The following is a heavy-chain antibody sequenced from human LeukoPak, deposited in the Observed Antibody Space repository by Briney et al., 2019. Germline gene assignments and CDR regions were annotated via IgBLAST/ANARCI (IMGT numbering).Heavy chain of an antibody. J-gene: IGHJ4*02. CDR1: GFTFDDYA. D-gene: IGHD6-19*01. CDR2: ISWNSGSI. V-gene: IGHV3-9*01. CDR3: AKAYSSGGGVDY. Sequence: GRSRRLSCAASGFTFDDYAMHWVRQAPGKGLEWVSGISWNSGSIGYADSVRGRFTISRDNAKNSLYVQMNSLRAEDTALYYCAKAYSSGGGVDYWGQGTLVTVSS.